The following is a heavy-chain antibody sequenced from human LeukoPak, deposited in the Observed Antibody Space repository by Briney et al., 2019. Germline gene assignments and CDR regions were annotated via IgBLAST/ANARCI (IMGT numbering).Heavy chain of an antibody. V-gene: IGHV4-59*05. CDR3: ARLRAGMVRGVRGWYFDY. J-gene: IGHJ4*02. D-gene: IGHD3-10*01. CDR2: IYYSGST. Sequence: PSETLSLTCTVSGGSISSYYWSWIRQPPGKGLEWIGSIYYSGSTYYNPSLKSRVTISVDTSKNQFSLKLSSVTAADTAVYYCARLRAGMVRGVRGWYFDYWGQGTLVTVSS. CDR1: GGSISSYY.